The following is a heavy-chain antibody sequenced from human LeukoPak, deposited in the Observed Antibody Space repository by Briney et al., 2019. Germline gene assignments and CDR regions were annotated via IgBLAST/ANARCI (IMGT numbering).Heavy chain of an antibody. Sequence: GGSLRLSCAATGFTFSSYAMSWVRQAPGKGLEWVSGISGSGGSTYYADSVKGRFTISRDNSKNTLFLQMNSLRAEDTAVYYCAKDFEYSGYSSSNFDYWGQGTLVTVSS. CDR3: AKDFEYSGYSSSNFDY. CDR2: ISGSGGST. J-gene: IGHJ4*02. V-gene: IGHV3-23*01. CDR1: GFTFSSYA. D-gene: IGHD6-13*01.